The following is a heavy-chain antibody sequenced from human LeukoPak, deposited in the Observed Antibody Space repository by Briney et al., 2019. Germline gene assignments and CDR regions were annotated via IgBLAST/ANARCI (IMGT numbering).Heavy chain of an antibody. CDR2: INPNSGGT. Sequence: GASVTVSCKASGYTFTGYYMHWVRQVPGQGLEWMRWINPNSGGTNYAQKFQGRVTMTRDTSISTAYMELSRLRSDDTAVYYCARGDKKWELLIGDYWGQGTLVTVSS. V-gene: IGHV1-2*02. J-gene: IGHJ4*02. CDR3: ARGDKKWELLIGDY. CDR1: GYTFTGYY. D-gene: IGHD1-26*01.